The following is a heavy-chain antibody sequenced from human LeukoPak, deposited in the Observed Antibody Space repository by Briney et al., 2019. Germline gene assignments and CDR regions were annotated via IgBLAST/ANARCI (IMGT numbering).Heavy chain of an antibody. J-gene: IGHJ4*02. CDR2: MNPNSGYT. CDR1: GYTFTVYD. Sequence: ASVKVSRKASGYTFTVYDINWVRRATGQGLEWMGSMNPNSGYTDYAQKFKGRVTISRNTSISTAYMELSSLRSEDTAVYYCAVFGPYDFWTGKPDYWGQGTLVTVSS. CDR3: AVFGPYDFWTGKPDY. D-gene: IGHD3-3*01. V-gene: IGHV1-8*03.